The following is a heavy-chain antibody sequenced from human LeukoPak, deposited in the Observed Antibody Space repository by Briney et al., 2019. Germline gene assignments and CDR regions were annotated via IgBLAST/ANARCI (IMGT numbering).Heavy chain of an antibody. Sequence: GGSLRLSCAASGFTFSTYWMSWVRQVPGKGLEWVANIHQDGIERYYVDSVKCRFTISRDNAKNSLYLQMNSLRAEDTAVYYCAKGTYYYDSSGYYDFDYWGQGTLVTVSS. CDR3: AKGTYYYDSSGYYDFDY. J-gene: IGHJ4*02. CDR1: GFTFSTYW. CDR2: IHQDGIER. D-gene: IGHD3-22*01. V-gene: IGHV3-7*03.